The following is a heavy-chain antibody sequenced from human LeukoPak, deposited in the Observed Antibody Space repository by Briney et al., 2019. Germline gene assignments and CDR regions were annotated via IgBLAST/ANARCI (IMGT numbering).Heavy chain of an antibody. Sequence: SENLSLTCTVSGGSISSYYWSWIRQPPGKGLEWIGYIYYSGSTNYNPSLKSRVTISVDTSKNQFSLRLSSVAAADTAVYYCARGGEMATIGDFDYWGQGTLVTVSS. CDR2: IYYSGST. J-gene: IGHJ4*02. CDR1: GGSISSYY. CDR3: ARGGEMATIGDFDY. D-gene: IGHD5-24*01. V-gene: IGHV4-59*01.